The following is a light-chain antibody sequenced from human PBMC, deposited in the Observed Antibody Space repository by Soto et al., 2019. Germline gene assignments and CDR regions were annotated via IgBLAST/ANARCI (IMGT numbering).Light chain of an antibody. J-gene: IGKJ3*01. Sequence: EIVLTQSPGTLSLSPGERATLSCRASQSVSSTYLAWYQQKPGQAPRLLIYGASSRATGIPDRFSGSGSGTDFTLTISRLEPDDFAVYYCQQCGSSPPFTFGPGTKVDIK. CDR2: GAS. CDR1: QSVSSTY. CDR3: QQCGSSPPFT. V-gene: IGKV3-20*01.